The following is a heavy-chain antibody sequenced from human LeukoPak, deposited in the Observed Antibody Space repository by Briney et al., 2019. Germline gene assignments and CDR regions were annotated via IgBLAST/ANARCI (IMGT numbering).Heavy chain of an antibody. CDR3: TSIAVAGTVDY. D-gene: IGHD6-19*01. V-gene: IGHV3-73*01. J-gene: IGHJ4*02. Sequence: GGSLRLSCAASGFPFTSYSMNWVRQASGKGLEWVGRIRSKANSYATAYAASVKGRFTISRDDSKNTAYLQMNSLKTEDTAVYYCTSIAVAGTVDYWGQGTLVTVSS. CDR2: IRSKANSYAT. CDR1: GFPFTSYS.